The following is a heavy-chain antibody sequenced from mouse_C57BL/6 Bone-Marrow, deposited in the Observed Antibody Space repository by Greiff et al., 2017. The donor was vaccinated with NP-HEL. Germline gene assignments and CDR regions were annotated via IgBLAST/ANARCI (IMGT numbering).Heavy chain of an antibody. CDR1: GFNITDYY. J-gene: IGHJ1*03. Sequence: VQLQQSGAELVKPGASVKLSCTASGFNITDYYMHWVKQRTEQGLEWIGRIDPEDGETKYAPKFQGKATITADTSSNTAYLQLSSLTSEDTAVYYCARNYYGNYVGDWYFDVWGTGTTVTVSS. V-gene: IGHV14-2*01. CDR2: IDPEDGET. D-gene: IGHD2-1*01. CDR3: ARNYYGNYVGDWYFDV.